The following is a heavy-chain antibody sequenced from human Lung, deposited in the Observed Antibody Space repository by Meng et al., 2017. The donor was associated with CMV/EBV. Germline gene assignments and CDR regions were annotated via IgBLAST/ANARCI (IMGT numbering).Heavy chain of an antibody. D-gene: IGHD3-16*01. Sequence: SCAASGFTFDTHGMHWVRQAPGKGLEWVAFIRHDGSTTFYGDSVKGRLTISRDNSKNTLYLQMNSLRAEETAVYYCAKDQLLFGGPNAYFDDWGQGTLVTVSS. CDR3: AKDQLLFGGPNAYFDD. CDR2: IRHDGSTT. V-gene: IGHV3-30*02. CDR1: GFTFDTHG. J-gene: IGHJ4*02.